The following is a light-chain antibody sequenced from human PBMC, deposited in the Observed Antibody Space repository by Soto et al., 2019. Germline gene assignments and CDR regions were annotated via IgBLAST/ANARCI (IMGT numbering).Light chain of an antibody. V-gene: IGKV4-1*01. Sequence: DIVMIQSPDSLAVSLGERATINCKSSQSVLYSSNNKNYLAWYQQKPGQPPKLLIYWASTRESGVPDRFSGSGSGTDFTLTISSLQAEDVAIYYCQQYYSAPQTFGQGTKVEIK. CDR2: WAS. CDR1: QSVLYSSNNKNY. J-gene: IGKJ1*01. CDR3: QQYYSAPQT.